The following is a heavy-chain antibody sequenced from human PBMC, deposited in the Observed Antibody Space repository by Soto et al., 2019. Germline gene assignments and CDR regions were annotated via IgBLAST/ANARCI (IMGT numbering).Heavy chain of an antibody. Sequence: SQTLSLTCVISGDSVSSDSAAWNWIRQSPSRGLEWLGRTYYRSKWYNNYAVSVKSRITINPDTSKNQFSLQLNSATPEDTAVYYCARSAARRVDYWGQGTLVTVSS. J-gene: IGHJ4*02. D-gene: IGHD2-15*01. CDR2: TYYRSKWYN. CDR3: ARSAARRVDY. CDR1: GDSVSSDSAA. V-gene: IGHV6-1*01.